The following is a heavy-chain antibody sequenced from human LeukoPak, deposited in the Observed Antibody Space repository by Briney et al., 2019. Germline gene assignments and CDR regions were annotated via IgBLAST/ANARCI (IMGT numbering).Heavy chain of an antibody. CDR3: AREEVGGPAAYNWYFDL. Sequence: SETLSLTCAVYGGSFSGYYWSWIRQPPGKGLEWIGEINHSGSTNYNPSLKSRVTISVDTSKNQFSLKLSSVTAADTAVYYCAREEVGGPAAYNWYFDLWGRGTLVTVSS. V-gene: IGHV4-34*01. J-gene: IGHJ2*01. CDR2: INHSGST. CDR1: GGSFSGYY. D-gene: IGHD2-2*01.